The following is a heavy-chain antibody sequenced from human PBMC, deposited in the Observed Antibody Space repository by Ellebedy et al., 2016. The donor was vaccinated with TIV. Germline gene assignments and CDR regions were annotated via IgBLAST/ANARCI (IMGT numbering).Heavy chain of an antibody. J-gene: IGHJ4*02. CDR2: IHSDGSST. CDR1: GFTFNGSW. D-gene: IGHD5-18*01. CDR3: VRGYSYGVLAY. Sequence: GGSLRLSXAASGFTFNGSWMHWVRQTPGKGLVWVSRIHSDGSSTSYADSVKGRFTISRDNAKSTLYLEMNSLRVEDTAVYFCVRGYSYGVLAYWGQGTLVTVSS. V-gene: IGHV3-74*01.